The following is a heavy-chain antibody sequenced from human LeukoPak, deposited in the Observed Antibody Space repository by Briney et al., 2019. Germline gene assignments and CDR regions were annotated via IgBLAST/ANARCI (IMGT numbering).Heavy chain of an antibody. CDR3: ARLPSTTVVTTAKDVYYYGMDV. CDR2: IYYSGST. D-gene: IGHD4-23*01. Sequence: SETLSLTCTVSVDSISSYYWSWIRQPPGKGLEWIGYIYYSGSTNYNPSLKSRVTISVDTSKNQFSLKLSSVTAADTAVYYCARLPSTTVVTTAKDVYYYGMDVWGQGTTVTVSS. CDR1: VDSISSYY. J-gene: IGHJ6*02. V-gene: IGHV4-59*08.